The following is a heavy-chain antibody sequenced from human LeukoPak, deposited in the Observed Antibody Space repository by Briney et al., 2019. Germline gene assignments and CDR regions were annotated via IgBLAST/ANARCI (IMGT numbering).Heavy chain of an antibody. CDR2: ISYDGSDK. Sequence: PGGSLRLSCAASGSTYNNYGMHWVRQAPGKGLEWVTFISYDGSDKSYADSVKGRFVISRDNSKKTLYVQMNSLTTDDTAVYYCAKDVSTGWSFGSWGQGTLVTVSS. CDR1: GSTYNNYG. V-gene: IGHV3-30*02. CDR3: AKDVSTGWSFGS. D-gene: IGHD6-19*01. J-gene: IGHJ4*02.